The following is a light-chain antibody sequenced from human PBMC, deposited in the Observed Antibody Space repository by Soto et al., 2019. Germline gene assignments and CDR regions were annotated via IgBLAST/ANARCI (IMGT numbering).Light chain of an antibody. CDR2: DAS. J-gene: IGKJ2*01. CDR3: QQYKSYSPYT. CDR1: QSISSW. Sequence: DIQMTQSPSTLSASVGARVTITCRASQSISSWLAWYQQKPGKAPKLLVYDASSLESGVPSRFSGSGSATEVTLTISGLQPEDFAPYSCQQYKSYSPYTFGQGTKLEI. V-gene: IGKV1-5*01.